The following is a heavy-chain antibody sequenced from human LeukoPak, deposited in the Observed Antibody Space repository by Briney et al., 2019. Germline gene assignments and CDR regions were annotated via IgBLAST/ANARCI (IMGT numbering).Heavy chain of an antibody. J-gene: IGHJ4*02. V-gene: IGHV3-33*06. CDR3: AKALTPRDTAMVKGY. CDR1: GFTFSSYG. CDR2: IWYDGSSK. Sequence: PGGSLRLSCAASGFTFSSYGMHWVRQAPGKGLEWAAVIWYDGSSKSYADSVKGRFTISRDNSENTLYLQMNSLRAEDTAVYYCAKALTPRDTAMVKGYWGQGTLVTVSS. D-gene: IGHD5-18*01.